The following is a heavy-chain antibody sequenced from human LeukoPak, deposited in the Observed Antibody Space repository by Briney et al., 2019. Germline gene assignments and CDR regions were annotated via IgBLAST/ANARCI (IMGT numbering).Heavy chain of an antibody. D-gene: IGHD2-15*01. CDR3: AKSIGGVVVVAADY. CDR1: GFTFSTYA. CDR2: ISGSGGST. Sequence: HGGFLILSCAACGFTFSTYAMTWVRPAGGEGVEWVSVISGSGGSTYYADSVKGRLSLYRANSKHTLYLQMSSLRAEDTAVYCCAKSIGGVVVVAADYWGQGTLVTVSS. J-gene: IGHJ4*02. V-gene: IGHV3-23*01.